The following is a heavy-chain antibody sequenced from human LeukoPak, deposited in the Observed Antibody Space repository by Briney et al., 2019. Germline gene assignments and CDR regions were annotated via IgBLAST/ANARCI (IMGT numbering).Heavy chain of an antibody. V-gene: IGHV3-30-3*01. CDR1: GFTFSSYA. D-gene: IGHD6-19*01. Sequence: TGGSLRLSCAASGFTFSSYAMHWVRQAPGKGLEWVAVISYDGSNKYYADSVKGRFTISRDNSKNTLYLQMNSLRAEDTAVYYCARARGQWLVRSSFDYWGQGTLVTVSS. CDR2: ISYDGSNK. J-gene: IGHJ4*02. CDR3: ARARGQWLVRSSFDY.